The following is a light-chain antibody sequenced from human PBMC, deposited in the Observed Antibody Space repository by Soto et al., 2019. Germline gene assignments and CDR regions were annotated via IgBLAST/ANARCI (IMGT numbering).Light chain of an antibody. CDR1: QSVSID. CDR3: QQYNKWPQT. Sequence: EIVMTQSPATVPVSPGERVTLSCRASQSVSIDLAWYQQKPGQAPRLLIYGASTRATDIPPSFTGSGSGTEFTLTISSLQSEDIAVYYCQQYNKWPQTFGQGTKVETK. J-gene: IGKJ1*01. V-gene: IGKV3-15*01. CDR2: GAS.